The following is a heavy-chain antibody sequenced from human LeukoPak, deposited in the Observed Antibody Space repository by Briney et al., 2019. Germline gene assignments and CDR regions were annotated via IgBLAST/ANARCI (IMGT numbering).Heavy chain of an antibody. D-gene: IGHD6-6*01. V-gene: IGHV3-74*01. J-gene: IGHJ4*02. CDR2: IDNGGTTT. CDR3: AGVRSDYSSSSPPDY. CDR1: GFTFSSYS. Sequence: PGGSLRLSCAASGFTFSSYSMNWVRQAPGKGLVWVSRIDNGGTTTLYADSVRGRFTISRDNAKNTLYLQMNSLRAEDTAIYFCAGVRSDYSSSSPPDYWGQGTPVTVSS.